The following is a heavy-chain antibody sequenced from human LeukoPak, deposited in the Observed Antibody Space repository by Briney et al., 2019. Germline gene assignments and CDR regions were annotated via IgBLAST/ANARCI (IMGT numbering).Heavy chain of an antibody. D-gene: IGHD3-9*01. CDR3: ATDRPSILRYFDWSDAFDI. V-gene: IGHV1-2*02. CDR1: GYTFTDYY. Sequence: ASVKVSCKASGYTFTDYYLHWVRQAPGQGLEWMGWINPKSGGTNFAQKFQGRVTVTRDTSISTAYMELSRLRSDDTAVYYCATDRPSILRYFDWSDAFDIWGQGTMVTVSS. J-gene: IGHJ3*02. CDR2: INPKSGGT.